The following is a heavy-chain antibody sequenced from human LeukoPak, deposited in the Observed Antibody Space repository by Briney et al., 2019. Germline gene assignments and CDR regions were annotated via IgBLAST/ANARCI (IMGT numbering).Heavy chain of an antibody. J-gene: IGHJ4*02. CDR1: GFRVSSNY. Sequence: PGGSLRLSCAASGFRVSSNYMSWVRQAPGKGLEWVSVLYSSGNTYYTDSLKGRFTISSDDSKNTVYLQMNSLRVEDTAVYYCARGQYYDSSGFDCWGQGTLVTVSS. CDR3: ARGQYYDSSGFDC. CDR2: LYSSGNT. V-gene: IGHV3-53*01. D-gene: IGHD3-22*01.